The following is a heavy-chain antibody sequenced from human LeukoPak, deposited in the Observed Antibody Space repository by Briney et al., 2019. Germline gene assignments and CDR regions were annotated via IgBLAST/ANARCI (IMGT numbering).Heavy chain of an antibody. J-gene: IGHJ4*02. Sequence: GGSLRLSCAASGFTFSNYNMNWVRQAPGRGLEWVSSISSSSSYIYYADSVKGRFTISRDNTKNSLYLQMNSLRAEDTAVYYCARDSPYGTAGYWGQGTLVTVSS. CDR1: GFTFSNYN. CDR2: ISSSSSYI. CDR3: ARDSPYGTAGY. D-gene: IGHD2-8*02. V-gene: IGHV3-21*01.